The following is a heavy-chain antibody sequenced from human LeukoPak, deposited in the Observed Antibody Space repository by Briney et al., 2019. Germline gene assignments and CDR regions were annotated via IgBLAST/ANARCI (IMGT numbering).Heavy chain of an antibody. D-gene: IGHD3-22*01. Sequence: SETLSLTCTVSGGSISSYYWSWIRQPPGKGLEWIGYIYYSGSTNYNPSLKSRVTISVDTSKNQFSLKLSSVTAADTAVYYCARDREYYDSSGYYQKYFQHWGQGTLVTVSS. J-gene: IGHJ1*01. CDR2: IYYSGST. CDR3: ARDREYYDSSGYYQKYFQH. V-gene: IGHV4-59*12. CDR1: GGSISSYY.